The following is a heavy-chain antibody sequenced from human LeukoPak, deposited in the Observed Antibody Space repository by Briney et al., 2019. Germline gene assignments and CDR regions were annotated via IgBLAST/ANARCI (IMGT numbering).Heavy chain of an antibody. V-gene: IGHV1-18*01. Sequence: ASVKVSCKASGYTFINYGVSWVRQAPGQGLEWMGWISGYNGNTNYAQNIQDRVTMTTDTSTSTGYLELRSLRSDDTAVYFCARGPYCGGDCSSSDSFDIWGQGTMVTVSS. CDR1: GYTFINYG. CDR2: ISGYNGNT. J-gene: IGHJ3*02. CDR3: ARGPYCGGDCSSSDSFDI. D-gene: IGHD2-21*02.